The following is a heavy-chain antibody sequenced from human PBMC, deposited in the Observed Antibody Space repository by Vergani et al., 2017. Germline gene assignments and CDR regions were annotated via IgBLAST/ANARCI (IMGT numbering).Heavy chain of an antibody. Sequence: EVQLVESGGGLVQPGGSLRLSCAASGFTFSSYEMNWVRQAPGKGLEWVSYISSSGSTIYYADSVKGRFTISRDNAKNSLYLQMNSLRAEDTAVYYCARDPYYYYYMDVRGQGTTVTVSS. V-gene: IGHV3-48*03. CDR2: ISSSGSTI. CDR1: GFTFSSYE. CDR3: ARDPYYYYYMDV. J-gene: IGHJ6*03.